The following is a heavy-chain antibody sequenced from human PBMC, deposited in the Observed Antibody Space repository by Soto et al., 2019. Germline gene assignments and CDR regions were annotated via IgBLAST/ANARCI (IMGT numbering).Heavy chain of an antibody. V-gene: IGHV4-31*03. Sequence: KRSETLSLTCTVSGGSINSGGYYWSWIRQHPGKGLEWIGYIYYSGSTYYNPSLKSRVTISVDTSKNQFSLKLSSVTAADTAVYYCARDGRAHYGDYGYYFDYWGQGTLVTVSS. J-gene: IGHJ4*02. CDR3: ARDGRAHYGDYGYYFDY. D-gene: IGHD4-17*01. CDR1: GGSINSGGYY. CDR2: IYYSGST.